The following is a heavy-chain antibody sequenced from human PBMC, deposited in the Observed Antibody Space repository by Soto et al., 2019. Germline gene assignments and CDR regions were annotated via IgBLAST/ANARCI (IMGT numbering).Heavy chain of an antibody. V-gene: IGHV5-10-1*01. CDR1: GYTFTNYW. CDR3: ARLMDIVATNYYYGMDV. Sequence: LGESLKISCKGSGYTFTNYWIGWVRQMPGKGLEWMGRIDPSDSYTNYSPSFQGHVTISTDKSISTAYLQWSSLKASDTAMYYCARLMDIVATNYYYGMDVWGQGTAVTVSS. J-gene: IGHJ6*02. D-gene: IGHD5-12*01. CDR2: IDPSDSYT.